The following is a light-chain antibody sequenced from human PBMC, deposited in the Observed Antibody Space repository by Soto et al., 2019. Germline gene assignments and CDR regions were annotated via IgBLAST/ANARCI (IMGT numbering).Light chain of an antibody. CDR3: QQYGSSPWT. CDR2: GAS. CDR1: QSVSSSY. Sequence: EIVLTQSPGTLSLSPGERATLSCRASQSVSSSYLGWYQQKPGQAPRLLIYGASSRATGIPDRFSGSGSGTDFTLTIRRLEPEDFAVYYCQQYGSSPWTFGQGNKVEIK. J-gene: IGKJ1*01. V-gene: IGKV3-20*01.